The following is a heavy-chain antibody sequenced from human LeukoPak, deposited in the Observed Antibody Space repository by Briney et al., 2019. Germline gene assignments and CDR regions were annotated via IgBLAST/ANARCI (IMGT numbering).Heavy chain of an antibody. CDR2: ISGSGGST. Sequence: GGSLRLSCAASGFTFNKCAMSWVRQAPGKGLEWVSAISGSGGSTTDADSVKGRFTTSRDNSKSTLYLQMNSLRAEDTAIYYCAKIFHTDGYYLGEHLFDAWGQGTLDTVSS. CDR3: AKIFHTDGYYLGEHLFDA. D-gene: IGHD3-22*01. J-gene: IGHJ5*02. V-gene: IGHV3-23*01. CDR1: GFTFNKCA.